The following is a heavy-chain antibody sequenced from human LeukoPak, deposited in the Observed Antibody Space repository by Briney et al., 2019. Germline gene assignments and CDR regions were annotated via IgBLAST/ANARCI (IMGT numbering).Heavy chain of an antibody. J-gene: IGHJ4*02. Sequence: SDTLSLTCTVSGGYIHTYYWAWIRQPAGKGLEWVGRANVGGHRDYNPPLKSRVSMSIDESANQFSLHLMSVTAADTAVYYCARDREHSYGSDFGHWGQGILVTVSA. CDR3: ARDREHSYGSDFGH. CDR1: GGYIHTYY. D-gene: IGHD5-18*01. V-gene: IGHV4-4*07. CDR2: ANVGGHR.